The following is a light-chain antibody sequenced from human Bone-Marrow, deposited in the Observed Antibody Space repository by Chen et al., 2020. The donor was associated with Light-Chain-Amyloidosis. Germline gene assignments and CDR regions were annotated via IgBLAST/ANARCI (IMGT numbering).Light chain of an antibody. CDR1: QRVSSN. CDR2: GES. CDR3: QQYNDWPSWT. J-gene: IGKJ1*01. V-gene: IGKV3-15*01. Sequence: EIVMTQSPATLSVSPGERATLSCRASQRVSSNLAWYQQEPGQAPRLLIYGESTRATGIPARFSGSGSGTEFTLTISSLQSENFAVYYCQQYNDWPSWTFGQGTKVEIK.